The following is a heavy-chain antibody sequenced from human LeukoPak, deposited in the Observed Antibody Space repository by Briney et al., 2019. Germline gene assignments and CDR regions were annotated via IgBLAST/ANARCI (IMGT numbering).Heavy chain of an antibody. V-gene: IGHV3-23*01. J-gene: IGHJ4*02. D-gene: IGHD6-13*01. Sequence: GGSLRLSCAASGFTFSSYAMSWVRQAPGEGLEWVSAISGSGGSTYYADSVKGRFTISRDNSKNTLYLQMNSLRAEDTAVYYCAKKIRGSSSSWIDYWGQGTLVTVSS. CDR3: AKKIRGSSSSWIDY. CDR2: ISGSGGST. CDR1: GFTFSSYA.